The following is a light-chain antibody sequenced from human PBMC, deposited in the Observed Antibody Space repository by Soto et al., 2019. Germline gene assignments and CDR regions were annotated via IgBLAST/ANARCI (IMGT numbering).Light chain of an antibody. Sequence: AIRMTQSPSSLSASTGDRVTITCRASQGISSYLAWYQQKPGKAPKLLIYAASTLQSGVPSRFSGSGSGTDFTLTISCLQSEDFATYYCQQYYSYPRTFGHGTRWIS. CDR3: QQYYSYPRT. V-gene: IGKV1-8*01. CDR1: QGISSY. J-gene: IGKJ1*01. CDR2: AAS.